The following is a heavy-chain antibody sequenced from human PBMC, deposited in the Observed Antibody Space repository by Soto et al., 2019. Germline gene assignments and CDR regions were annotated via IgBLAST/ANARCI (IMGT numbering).Heavy chain of an antibody. CDR1: GFTFSNFG. CDR2: VSYDGSNQ. V-gene: IGHV3-30*18. J-gene: IGHJ4*02. Sequence: QVQLVESGGGVVQPGRSLRLSCAASGFTFSNFGMHWVRQAPGKGLEWVAVVSYDGSNQYFADSVKGRFTISRDNSKNKLYLQMNSLRAEDTAVYYCVKGSYHLLEIDYLVQGTLVTVSS. CDR3: VKGSYHLLEIDY. D-gene: IGHD2-2*01.